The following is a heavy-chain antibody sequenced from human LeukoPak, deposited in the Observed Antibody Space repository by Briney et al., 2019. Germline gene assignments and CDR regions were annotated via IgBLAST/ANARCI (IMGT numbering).Heavy chain of an antibody. J-gene: IGHJ4*02. CDR3: ARSNSTNCYTD. Sequence: GGSLRLSCAASGFTFSDYYLSWIRQAPGKGLEWVSYISSSGSTINYADSVKGRFTISRDNAKNSLYLQMSSLRAEDTAVYYCARSNSTNCYTDWGQGTLVTVSS. CDR2: ISSSGSTI. D-gene: IGHD2-2*02. CDR1: GFTFSDYY. V-gene: IGHV3-11*01.